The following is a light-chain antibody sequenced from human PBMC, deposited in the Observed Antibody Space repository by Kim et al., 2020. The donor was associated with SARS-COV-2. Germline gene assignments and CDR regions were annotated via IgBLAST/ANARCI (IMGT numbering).Light chain of an antibody. J-gene: IGKJ2*01. CDR1: QYVSDNY. Sequence: LSPGERATFSCRASQYVSDNYLAWFQQKPGQTPRLLIYGASKRATGIPDRFSGSGSGTDFTLTISRLEPEDFAVYYCQQYGSSLYTFGQGTKLEIK. CDR2: GAS. V-gene: IGKV3-20*01. CDR3: QQYGSSLYT.